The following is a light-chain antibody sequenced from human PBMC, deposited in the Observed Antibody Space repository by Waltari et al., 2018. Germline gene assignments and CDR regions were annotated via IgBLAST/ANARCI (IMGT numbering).Light chain of an antibody. CDR2: GAS. CDR3: QQYNDWWT. V-gene: IGKV3-15*01. CDR1: QSVSSS. J-gene: IGKJ1*01. Sequence: EIVMTQSPATLSVSPGERATLSCRASQSVSSSLAWYQQKAGQAPRRLLYGASTRATGISARFSGSGYGTEFTLTISSLQSEDFAVYYFQQYNDWWTFGPGTKVEIK.